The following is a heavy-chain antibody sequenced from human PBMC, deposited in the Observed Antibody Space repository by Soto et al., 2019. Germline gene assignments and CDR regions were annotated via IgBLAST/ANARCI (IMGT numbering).Heavy chain of an antibody. D-gene: IGHD2-2*01. CDR2: IKQDGSEK. V-gene: IGHV3-7*01. CDR1: GFTFSSYW. J-gene: IGHJ6*03. Sequence: WGSLRLSCAASGFTFSSYWMSWVRQAPGKGLEWVANIKQDGSEKYYVDSVKGRFTISRDNAKNSLYLQMNSLRAEDTAVYYCARGYCSSTSCVFGSRHKHYYYYYYLDVWGKGTTVTVSS. CDR3: ARGYCSSTSCVFGSRHKHYYYYYYLDV.